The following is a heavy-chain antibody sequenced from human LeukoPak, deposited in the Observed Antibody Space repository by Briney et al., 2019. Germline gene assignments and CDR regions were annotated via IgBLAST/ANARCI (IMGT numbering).Heavy chain of an antibody. CDR3: VREDIGEIAAAKSHFDY. Sequence: GGSLRLSCAASGFTFSTYWMSWVRQAPGKALEWVANIRQDGIDKYYVDSVKGRFTISRDNAQNSLYLQMNSLRAEDTAVYYCVREDIGEIAAAKSHFDYWGQGILVTVSS. V-gene: IGHV3-7*01. CDR1: GFTFSTYW. D-gene: IGHD6-13*01. CDR2: IRQDGIDK. J-gene: IGHJ4*02.